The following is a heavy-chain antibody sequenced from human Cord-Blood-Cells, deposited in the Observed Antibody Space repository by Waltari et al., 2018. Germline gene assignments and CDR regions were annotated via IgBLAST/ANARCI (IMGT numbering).Heavy chain of an antibody. CDR3: ARNAYYDILTGNWFDP. CDR1: GGSLSSYY. D-gene: IGHD3-9*01. CDR2: IYYSGST. Sequence: QVQLQESGPGLVKPSETLSLTCTVSGGSLSSYYWRWIRQPPGKGLEWIGYIYYSGSTNYTPALKSRVTISVDTSKNQFSLKLSSVTAADTAVYYCARNAYYDILTGNWFDPWGQGTLVTVSS. V-gene: IGHV4-59*01. J-gene: IGHJ5*02.